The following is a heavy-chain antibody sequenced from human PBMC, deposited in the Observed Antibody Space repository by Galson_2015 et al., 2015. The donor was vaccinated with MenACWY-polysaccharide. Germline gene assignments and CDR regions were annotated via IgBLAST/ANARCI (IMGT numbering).Heavy chain of an antibody. CDR1: GFTFSTYG. Sequence: SLRLSCAASGFTFSTYGMHWARQAPGKGLEWVARIRYDGGSKDYADSVKGRFTISRDNSKNTLYLQMNTLRAEDTAVYYCAKARSRPPVTCIDYWGQGTLVTVSS. D-gene: IGHD4-17*01. J-gene: IGHJ4*02. CDR3: AKARSRPPVTCIDY. V-gene: IGHV3-30*18. CDR2: IRYDGGSK.